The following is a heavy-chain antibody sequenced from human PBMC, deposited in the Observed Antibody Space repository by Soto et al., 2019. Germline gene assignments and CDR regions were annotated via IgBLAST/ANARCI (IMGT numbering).Heavy chain of an antibody. CDR2: INDSGST. V-gene: IGHV4-34*01. CDR3: ARGRGIFGEVTPFDY. Sequence: QVQLQQWGAGLLKPSETLSLTCAVYGGSFSGYYWSWIRQPPGKGLEWIGEINDSGSTKYNPPLKSRATISVDTSKNQFSLKLSSVTAADTAVYHCARGRGIFGEVTPFDYWGQGTLVTVSS. D-gene: IGHD3-3*01. CDR1: GGSFSGYY. J-gene: IGHJ4*02.